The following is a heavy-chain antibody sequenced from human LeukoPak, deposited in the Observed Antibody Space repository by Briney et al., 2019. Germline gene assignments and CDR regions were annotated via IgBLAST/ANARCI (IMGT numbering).Heavy chain of an antibody. D-gene: IGHD4-17*01. V-gene: IGHV3-66*01. Sequence: GGSLRLSCVASGFNVSSTYMNWVRQAPGKGLEWVSLINSGGTTYYPDSVKGRFTIARDNSKNSLYLQMHSLRAEDTAVYYCARVNDYGDYGDFQHWGQGTLVTVSS. CDR3: ARVNDYGDYGDFQH. CDR1: GFNVSSTY. J-gene: IGHJ1*01. CDR2: INSGGTT.